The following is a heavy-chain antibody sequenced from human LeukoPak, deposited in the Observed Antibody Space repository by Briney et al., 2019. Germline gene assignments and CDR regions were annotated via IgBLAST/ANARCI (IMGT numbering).Heavy chain of an antibody. CDR3: AASTMVRGVFDY. D-gene: IGHD3-10*01. Sequence: SVKVSCKASGFTFTSSAVQWVRQARGQRLEWIGWIVVGSGNTNYAQKFQERVTITRDMSTSTAYMELSSLRSEDTAVYYCAASTMVRGVFDYWGQGTLVTVSS. V-gene: IGHV1-58*01. J-gene: IGHJ4*02. CDR2: IVVGSGNT. CDR1: GFTFTSSA.